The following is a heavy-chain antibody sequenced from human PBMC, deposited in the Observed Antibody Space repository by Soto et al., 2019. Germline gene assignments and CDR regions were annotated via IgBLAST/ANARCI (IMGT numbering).Heavy chain of an antibody. V-gene: IGHV4-39*01. J-gene: IGHJ6*02. CDR3: ARTVDDYGDSHGMDV. Sequence: QLQLQESGPGLVKPSETLSLTCTVSGGSISSSSYYWGWIRQPPGKGLEWIGSTYYSGSTYYNPCLKDRVTRSVDTSKNQFSVKLSSVTDADTSVYYCARTVDDYGDSHGMDVWGQGTTVTVSS. D-gene: IGHD4-17*01. CDR1: GGSISSSSYY. CDR2: TYYSGST.